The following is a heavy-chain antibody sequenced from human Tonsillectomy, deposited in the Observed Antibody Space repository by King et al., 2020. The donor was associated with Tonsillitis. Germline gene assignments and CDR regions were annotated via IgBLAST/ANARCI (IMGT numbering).Heavy chain of an antibody. D-gene: IGHD1-26*01. CDR2: ISGSGGST. CDR3: AKDRVGASPFDY. V-gene: IGHV3-23*04. CDR1: GFPFSSSA. J-gene: IGHJ4*02. Sequence: VPLVASGGGLVPPGGSLSLSCAASGFPFSSSAMRWVRPAPGPGLEWVSAISGSGGSTYYADSVKGRVIISRDHSKNTLSLPMNSLRAEDTAVYYCAKDRVGASPFDYWGQGTLVTVSS.